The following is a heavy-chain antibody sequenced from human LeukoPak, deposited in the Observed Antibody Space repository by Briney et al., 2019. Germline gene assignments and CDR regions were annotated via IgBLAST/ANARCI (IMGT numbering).Heavy chain of an antibody. Sequence: GASVKVSCKASGYTFTGYYMHWVRQAPGQGLEWMGWINPNSGGTNYAQKFQGRVTMTRDTSISTAYMELSRLRSDDTAVYYCARRCSSWYGYYYYMDVWGKGTTVTISS. V-gene: IGHV1-2*02. J-gene: IGHJ6*03. CDR3: ARRCSSWYGYYYYMDV. CDR1: GYTFTGYY. CDR2: INPNSGGT. D-gene: IGHD6-13*01.